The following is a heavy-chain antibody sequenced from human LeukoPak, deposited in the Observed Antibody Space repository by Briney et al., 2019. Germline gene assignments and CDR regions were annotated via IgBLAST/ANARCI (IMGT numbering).Heavy chain of an antibody. J-gene: IGHJ4*02. CDR1: GGSISSGDYY. Sequence: SETLSLTCTVSGGSISSGDYYWSWIRQPPGKGLEWIGYIYYSGSTYYNPSLKSRVTISVDTSKNQFSLKLSSVTAADTAVYYCARGGGSGSYYNFDYWGQGTLVTVSS. D-gene: IGHD3-10*01. V-gene: IGHV4-30-4*01. CDR2: IYYSGST. CDR3: ARGGGSGSYYNFDY.